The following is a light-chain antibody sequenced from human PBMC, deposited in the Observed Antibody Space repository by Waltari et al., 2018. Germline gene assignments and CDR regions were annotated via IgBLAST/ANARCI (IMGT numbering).Light chain of an antibody. CDR2: DAS. Sequence: IVLPQSPATLSLSPGERATPSCRASQRISRNLGWYQQKLGQAPRLLIYDASNRATGIPARFSGSGSGTDFTLTISSLEPEDFAVYYCQQSSERPVTFGGGTKVEIK. V-gene: IGKV3-11*01. CDR3: QQSSERPVT. J-gene: IGKJ4*01. CDR1: QRISRN.